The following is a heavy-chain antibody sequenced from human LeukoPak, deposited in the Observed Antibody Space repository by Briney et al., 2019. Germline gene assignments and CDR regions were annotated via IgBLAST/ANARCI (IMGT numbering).Heavy chain of an antibody. CDR1: GFTFSSYG. J-gene: IGHJ4*02. Sequence: PGGSLRLSCAASGFTFSSYGMHWVRQAPGKGLEWVAVISYDGSNKYYADSVKGRFTISRDNSKNTLYLQMNSLRAEDTAVYYCAKPWDYYDTENHYFDYWGQGTLVTVSS. V-gene: IGHV3-30*18. D-gene: IGHD3-22*01. CDR3: AKPWDYYDTENHYFDY. CDR2: ISYDGSNK.